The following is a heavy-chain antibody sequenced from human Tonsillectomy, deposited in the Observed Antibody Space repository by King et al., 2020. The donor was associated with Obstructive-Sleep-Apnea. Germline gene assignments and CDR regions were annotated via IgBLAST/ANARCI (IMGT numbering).Heavy chain of an antibody. CDR2: ISGSGGTT. V-gene: IGHV3-23*04. Sequence: VQLVESGGGLVQPGGSLRLACAASGFTFRNYAMSWVRQAPGKGLEWVSTISGSGGTTDYADSVKGRFTISRDTSQNTLSLQMNSLRAEDTAAYYCAKGADIVLRPESWFDPWGQGTLVTVSS. D-gene: IGHD2-8*01. CDR1: GFTFRNYA. J-gene: IGHJ5*02. CDR3: AKGADIVLRPESWFDP.